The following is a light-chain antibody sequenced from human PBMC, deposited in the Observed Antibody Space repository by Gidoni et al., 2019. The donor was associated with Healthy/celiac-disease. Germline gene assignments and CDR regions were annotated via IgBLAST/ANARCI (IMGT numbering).Light chain of an antibody. J-gene: IGLJ2*01. CDR3: SSYTSSSPVV. V-gene: IGLV2-14*01. Sequence: HSALPPPASVSASPGQSITISCTGTSSDVGGYHYVSGYQQHPGKAPKLMMYDVSNRPSGVSNRFSGSKSGNTASLTISGLQAEDEADYYCSSYTSSSPVVFGGGTKLTVL. CDR1: SSDVGGYHY. CDR2: DVS.